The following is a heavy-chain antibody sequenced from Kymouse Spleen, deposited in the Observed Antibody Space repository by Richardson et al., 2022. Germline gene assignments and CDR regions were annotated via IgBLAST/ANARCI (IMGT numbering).Heavy chain of an antibody. V-gene: IGHV4-39*01. D-gene: IGHD3-10*01. CDR3: ARSITMVRGFDY. J-gene: IGHJ4*02. Sequence: QLQLQESGPGLVKPSETLSLTCTVSGGSISSSSYYWGWIRQPPGKGLEWIGSIYYSGSTYYNPSLKSRVTISVDTSKNQFSLKLSSVTAADTAVYYCARSITMVRGFDYWGQGTLVTVSS. CDR1: GGSISSSSYY. CDR2: IYYSGST.